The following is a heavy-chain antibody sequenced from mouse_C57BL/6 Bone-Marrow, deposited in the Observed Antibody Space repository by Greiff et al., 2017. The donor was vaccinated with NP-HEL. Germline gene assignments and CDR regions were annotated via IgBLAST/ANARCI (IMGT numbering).Heavy chain of an antibody. Sequence: QVQLQQSGAELARPGASVKLSCKASGYTFTSYGISWVKQRTGQGLEWIGEIYPRSGNTYYNEKFKGKATLTADKSSSTAYIELRSLTSEDSAVYFCARDPLLRYFDYWGQGTTLTVSS. V-gene: IGHV1-81*01. CDR3: ARDPLLRYFDY. J-gene: IGHJ2*01. CDR1: GYTFTSYG. CDR2: IYPRSGNT. D-gene: IGHD1-2*01.